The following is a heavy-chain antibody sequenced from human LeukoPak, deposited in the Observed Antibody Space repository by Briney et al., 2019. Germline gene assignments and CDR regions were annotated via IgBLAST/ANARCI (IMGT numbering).Heavy chain of an antibody. CDR3: ARSRLTYYYDSSGYYYDY. CDR1: GGSFSGYY. J-gene: IGHJ4*02. Sequence: SETLSLTCAVYGGSFSGYYWSWIRQPPGKGLEWIGEINHSGSTNYNPSLKSRVTISVDTSKNQFSLKLSSVTAADTAVYYCARSRLTYYYDSSGYYYDYWGQGTLVTVSS. CDR2: INHSGST. V-gene: IGHV4-34*01. D-gene: IGHD3-22*01.